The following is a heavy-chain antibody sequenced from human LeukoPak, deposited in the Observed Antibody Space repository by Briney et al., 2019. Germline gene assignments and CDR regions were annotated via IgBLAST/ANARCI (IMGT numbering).Heavy chain of an antibody. CDR2: ISYDGSNK. V-gene: IGHV3-30-3*01. CDR3: AREGLEYYFDY. J-gene: IGHJ4*02. Sequence: PGRSLRLSCAASGFTFSSYAMHWVRQAPGKGLEWGAVISYDGSNKYYADSVKGRFTISRDNSKNTLYLQMNSLRAEDTAVYYCAREGLEYYFDYWGQGTLVTVSS. CDR1: GFTFSSYA. D-gene: IGHD3-3*01.